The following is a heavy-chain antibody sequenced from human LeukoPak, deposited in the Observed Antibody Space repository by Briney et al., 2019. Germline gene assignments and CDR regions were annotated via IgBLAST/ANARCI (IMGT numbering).Heavy chain of an antibody. CDR1: GYTFTSYG. CDR3: ARGRTHRRLWLGESTGGPFDY. D-gene: IGHD3-10*01. J-gene: IGHJ4*02. CDR2: ISAYNGNT. V-gene: IGHV1-18*01. Sequence: GASVKVSCKASGYTFTSYGISWVRQAPGQGLEWVGWISAYNGNTNYAQKLQGRVTMTTDTSTSTAYMELRSLRSDDTAVYYCARGRTHRRLWLGESTGGPFDYWGQGTLVTVSS.